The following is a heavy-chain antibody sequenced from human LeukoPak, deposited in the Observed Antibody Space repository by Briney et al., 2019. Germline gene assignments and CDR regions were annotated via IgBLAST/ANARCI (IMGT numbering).Heavy chain of an antibody. CDR2: IKQDGSEK. Sequence: GGSLRLSCAASGFTFSSYWMSWVRQAPGKGLEWVANIKQDGSEKYYVDSVKGRFTISRDNAKNSLFLQMNSLRAEDTAVYYCAKGIGWELLVFDYWGQGTLVTVSS. J-gene: IGHJ4*02. V-gene: IGHV3-7*01. CDR3: AKGIGWELLVFDY. D-gene: IGHD1-26*01. CDR1: GFTFSSYW.